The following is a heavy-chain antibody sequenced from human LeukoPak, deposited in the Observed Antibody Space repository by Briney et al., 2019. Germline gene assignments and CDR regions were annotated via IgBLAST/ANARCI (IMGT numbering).Heavy chain of an antibody. J-gene: IGHJ3*02. CDR1: GFTCKNSW. CDR2: MDADGSNT. Sequence: GGSLRLSCVASGFTCKNSWMHWVRQAPGKGLVWVSRMDADGSNTHYVDSVKGRFTISRDNAKDTLYLQMNSLRVEDTAVYYCARGGWYLYDALDIWGQGTLVTVSS. CDR3: ARGGWYLYDALDI. D-gene: IGHD6-19*01. V-gene: IGHV3-74*01.